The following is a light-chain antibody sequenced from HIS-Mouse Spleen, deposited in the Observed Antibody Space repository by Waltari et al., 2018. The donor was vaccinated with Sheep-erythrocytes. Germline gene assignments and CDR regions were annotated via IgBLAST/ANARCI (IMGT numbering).Light chain of an antibody. CDR3: QSYDSSLSAVV. V-gene: IGLV1-40*01. Sequence: QSVLTQPPSVSGAPGQRVTISCTGSSSNIGAGYAVHWYQQLPGTAPNLLIYGNSNRPSGVPDRFSGSKSGTSASLAITGLQAEDEADYYCQSYDSSLSAVVFGGGTKLTVL. CDR2: GNS. CDR1: SSNIGAGYA. J-gene: IGLJ2*01.